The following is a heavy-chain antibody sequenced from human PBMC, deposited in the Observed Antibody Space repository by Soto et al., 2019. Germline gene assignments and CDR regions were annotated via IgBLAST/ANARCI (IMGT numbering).Heavy chain of an antibody. V-gene: IGHV3-23*01. CDR3: AKGFYLGDPSPEVFDI. Sequence: GGSLRLSCAASGFTFNSYAMSWVRQAPGKGLEWVSAISGSGGSTYHADSVKGRFTISRDNSKNTLYLQMKSPRAEDTAVYYWAKGFYLGDPSPEVFDIWGKGTMVPVSS. CDR2: ISGSGGST. D-gene: IGHD3-3*01. J-gene: IGHJ3*02. CDR1: GFTFNSYA.